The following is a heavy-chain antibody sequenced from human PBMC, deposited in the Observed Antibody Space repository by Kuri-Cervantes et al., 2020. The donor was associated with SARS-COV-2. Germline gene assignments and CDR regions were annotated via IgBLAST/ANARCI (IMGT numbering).Heavy chain of an antibody. Sequence: ESLKISCAVYGGSFSGYYWSWIRQPPGKGLEWIGEINHSGSTNYNPSLKSRVTVSVDTSKNQFSLKLSSVTAADTAVYYCAILWSDAFDIWGQGTMVTVSS. CDR3: AILWSDAFDI. CDR1: GGSFSGYY. CDR2: INHSGST. D-gene: IGHD3-10*01. J-gene: IGHJ3*02. V-gene: IGHV4-34*01.